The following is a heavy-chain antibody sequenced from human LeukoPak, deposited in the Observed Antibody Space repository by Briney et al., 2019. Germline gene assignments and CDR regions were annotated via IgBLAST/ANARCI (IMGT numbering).Heavy chain of an antibody. J-gene: IGHJ6*02. CDR1: GFTFSSYD. D-gene: IGHD4-11*01. V-gene: IGHV3-13*01. CDR3: ARGDYSKSYYYYYGMDV. Sequence: PGGSLRLSCAASGFTFSSYDMHWVRQATGKGLEWVSAIGTAGDTYYPGSVKGRFTISRENAKNSLYLQMNSLRAGDTAVYYCARGDYSKSYYYYYGMDVWGQGTLVTVSS. CDR2: IGTAGDT.